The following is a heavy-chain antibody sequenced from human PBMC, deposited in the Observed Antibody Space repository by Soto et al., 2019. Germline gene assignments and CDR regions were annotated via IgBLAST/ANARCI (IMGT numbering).Heavy chain of an antibody. CDR3: AKDAVYNDGLWLMDH. D-gene: IGHD2-21*01. V-gene: IGHV3-23*05. CDR1: ELPHSSVT. CDR2: IYGSGRGI. J-gene: IGHJ4*02. Sequence: GGSLRLSCTASELPHSSVTMMWVRQAPGKGLECVSGIYGSGRGIEYADSVKGRFTTSRDNSKNTVYLQMTDLRADDTAVYYCAKDAVYNDGLWLMDHWGQGTQVTVSS.